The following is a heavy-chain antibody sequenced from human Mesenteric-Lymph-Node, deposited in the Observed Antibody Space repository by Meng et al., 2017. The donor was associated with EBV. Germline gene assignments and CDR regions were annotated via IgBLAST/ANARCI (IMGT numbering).Heavy chain of an antibody. CDR2: IYWDDDK. Sequence: QITLKESGPTLVNPTQTLTLTCTFSGFSLRTSAMGVGWIRQPPGKALEWLSLIYWDDDKRYSPSLKTRLSITKDTSKNQVVLTLANVNPVDTARYYCTHVKYGAGSYYSDYWGQGTLVTVSS. CDR3: THVKYGAGSYYSDY. V-gene: IGHV2-5*02. J-gene: IGHJ4*02. D-gene: IGHD3-10*01. CDR1: GFSLRTSAMG.